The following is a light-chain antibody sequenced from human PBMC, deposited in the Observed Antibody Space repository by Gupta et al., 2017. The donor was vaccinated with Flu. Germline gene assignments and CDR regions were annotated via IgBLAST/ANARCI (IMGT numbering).Light chain of an antibody. Sequence: DIQMTQSPSSLSASVGDRVTITCRASQSISSFLNWYQQKPGQAPKLLIHATSNLYSGVPSRFSGSGSGTDFTLTSSRLQPEDFATYCCHQSYRPFTFGPGTKVDI. V-gene: IGKV1-39*01. CDR2: ATS. CDR1: QSISSF. J-gene: IGKJ3*01. CDR3: HQSYRPFT.